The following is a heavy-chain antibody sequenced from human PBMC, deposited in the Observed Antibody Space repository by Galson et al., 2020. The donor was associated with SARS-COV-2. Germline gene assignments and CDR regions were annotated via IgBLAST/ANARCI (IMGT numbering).Heavy chain of an antibody. V-gene: IGHV3-48*03. CDR2: ISSSGSTI. J-gene: IGHJ1*01. CDR3: ARDPAVIKFRGGSRYFQH. D-gene: IGHD3-10*01. Sequence: ETGGSLRLSCAASGFTFSSYEMNWVRQAPGKGLEWVSYISSSGSTIYYADSVKGRFTISRDNAKNSLYLQMNSLRAEDTAVYYCARDPAVIKFRGGSRYFQHWGQGTLVTVSS. CDR1: GFTFSSYE.